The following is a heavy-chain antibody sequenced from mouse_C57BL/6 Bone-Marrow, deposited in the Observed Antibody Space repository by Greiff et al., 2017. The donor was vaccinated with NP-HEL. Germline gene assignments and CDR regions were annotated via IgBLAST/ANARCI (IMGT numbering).Heavy chain of an antibody. V-gene: IGHV1-74*01. CDR3: AILTGTKSHFAY. J-gene: IGHJ2*01. CDR1: GYTFTSYW. D-gene: IGHD4-1*01. Sequence: VQLQQPGAELVKPGASVKVSCKASGYTFTSYWMHWVKQRPGQGLEWIGRIHPSDSDTNYNQKFKGKATLTVDKSSSTAYMHRSSLTSEDSAVYYGAILTGTKSHFAYWGQGTLLTVSA. CDR2: IHPSDSDT.